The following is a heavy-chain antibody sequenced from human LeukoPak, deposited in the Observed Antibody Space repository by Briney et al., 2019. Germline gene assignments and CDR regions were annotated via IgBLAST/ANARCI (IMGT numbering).Heavy chain of an antibody. CDR2: ISNDDDNK. V-gene: IGHV3-30*04. J-gene: IGHJ6*04. CDR1: GFTFSSYA. CDR3: ARGVSLITMVRGVMDV. D-gene: IGHD3-10*01. Sequence: GGSLRLSCAASGFTFSSYAMHWVRQAPGKGLEWVAVISNDDDNKYYADSVKGRFTISRDNSKNTLYLQMNSLRAEDTAVYYCARGVSLITMVRGVMDVWGKGTTVTVSS.